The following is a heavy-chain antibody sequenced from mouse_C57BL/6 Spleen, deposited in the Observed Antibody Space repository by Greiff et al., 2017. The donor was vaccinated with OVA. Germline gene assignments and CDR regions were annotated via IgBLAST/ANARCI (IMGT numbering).Heavy chain of an antibody. CDR2: IDPSDSYT. V-gene: IGHV1-50*01. CDR3: AKRGPMIRYFDV. D-gene: IGHD2-4*01. CDR1: GYTFTSYW. J-gene: IGHJ1*03. Sequence: VQLQQPGAELVKPGASVKLSCKASGYTFTSYWMQWVKQRPGQGLEWIGEIDPSDSYTNYNQKFKGKATLTVDTSSSTAYMQLSSLTSEDSAVYYCAKRGPMIRYFDVWGTGTTVTVSS.